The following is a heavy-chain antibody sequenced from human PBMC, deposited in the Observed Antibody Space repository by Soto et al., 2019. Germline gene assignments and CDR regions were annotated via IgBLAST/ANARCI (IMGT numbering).Heavy chain of an antibody. V-gene: IGHV4-39*01. Sequence: PSETLSLTCTVSGGSISSSSYYWGWIRQPPGKGLEWIGSIYYSGSTYYNPSLKSRVTISVDTSKNQFSLKLSSVTAADTAVYYCARLGSSGWYYFDYWGQGTLVTVS. CDR1: GGSISSSSYY. J-gene: IGHJ4*02. CDR2: IYYSGST. D-gene: IGHD6-19*01. CDR3: ARLGSSGWYYFDY.